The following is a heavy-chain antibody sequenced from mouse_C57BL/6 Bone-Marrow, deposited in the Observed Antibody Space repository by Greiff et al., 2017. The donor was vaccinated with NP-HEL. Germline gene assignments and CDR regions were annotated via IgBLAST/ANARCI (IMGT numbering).Heavy chain of an antibody. CDR1: GFTFSNYW. D-gene: IGHD2-2*01. Sequence: DVMLVESGGGLVQPGGSMKLSCVASGFTFSNYWMNWVRQSPEKGLEWVAQIRLKSDNYATHYTESVKGRFTISRDDSKSSVYLQMNNLRAEDTGIYYCTMPLGLRRRDGFAYWGQGTLVTVSA. CDR2: IRLKSDNYAT. V-gene: IGHV6-3*01. J-gene: IGHJ3*01. CDR3: TMPLGLRRRDGFAY.